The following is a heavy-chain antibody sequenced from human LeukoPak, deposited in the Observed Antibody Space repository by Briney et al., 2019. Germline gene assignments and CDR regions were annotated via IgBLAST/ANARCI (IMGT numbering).Heavy chain of an antibody. J-gene: IGHJ4*02. V-gene: IGHV4-59*01. CDR1: GGSINTYY. D-gene: IGHD1-26*01. CDR3: ARAGVGGATANGY. Sequence: PSETLSLTCTVSGGSINTYYWSWIRQPPGKGLEWIGYIYSSGSTNYNPSLKSRVTISVDTSKNQFSLKLSSVTAADTAVYYCARAGVGGATANGYWGQGTLVTVSS. CDR2: IYSSGST.